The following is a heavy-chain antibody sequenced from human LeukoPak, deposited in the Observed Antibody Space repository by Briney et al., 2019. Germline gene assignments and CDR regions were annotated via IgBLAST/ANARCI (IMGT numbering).Heavy chain of an antibody. D-gene: IGHD2-15*01. CDR1: GYSISSGYY. J-gene: IGHJ6*03. V-gene: IGHV4-61*01. CDR2: IYYTGST. Sequence: SETLSLTCTVSGYSISSGYYWNWIRQPPGKGLEWIGYIYYTGSTNYNPSLKSRATMSVDTSKNQFSLKLSSVTAADTAVYYCVRGSHLYYYYMDVWGKGTTVTVSS. CDR3: VRGSHLYYYYMDV.